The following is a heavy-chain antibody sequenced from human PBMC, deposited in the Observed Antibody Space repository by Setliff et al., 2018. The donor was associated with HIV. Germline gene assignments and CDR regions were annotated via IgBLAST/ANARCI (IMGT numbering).Heavy chain of an antibody. CDR1: GFTVSSNY. CDR3: ARDPDDYYDSSGYYS. J-gene: IGHJ3*01. D-gene: IGHD3-22*01. CDR2: IYSGGST. V-gene: IGHV3-66*01. Sequence: LRLSCAASGFTVSSNYMSWVRQAPGKGLEWVSVIYSGGSTYYADSVKGRLTISRDNSKNTLYLQMNSLRAEDTAVYYCARDPDDYYDSSGYYSWGQGTMVTVSS.